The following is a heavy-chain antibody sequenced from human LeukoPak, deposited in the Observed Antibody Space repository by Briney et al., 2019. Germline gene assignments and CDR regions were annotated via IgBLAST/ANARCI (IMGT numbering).Heavy chain of an antibody. Sequence: GGSLRLSCAASGFTFSDYYMTWIRQAPGKGLEWVSYISSSGSTIYYADSMKGRFTISRDNAKNSLYLQMNSLRAEDTAVYYCARMASGTTVYYYGMDVWGQGTTVTVSS. CDR2: ISSSGSTI. CDR3: ARMASGTTVYYYGMDV. CDR1: GFTFSDYY. V-gene: IGHV3-11*01. D-gene: IGHD1-1*01. J-gene: IGHJ6*02.